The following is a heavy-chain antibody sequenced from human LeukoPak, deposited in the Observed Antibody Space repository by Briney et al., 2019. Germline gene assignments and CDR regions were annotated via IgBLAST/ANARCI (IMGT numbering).Heavy chain of an antibody. D-gene: IGHD6-13*01. CDR1: GFTFSYYW. CDR3: ARRVPGNGFDI. Sequence: PGGSLRLSCAVSGFTFSYYWMHWVRQAPGKGLVWVSRINSDGSRTSYADSVKGRFTISRDNAKNTLYLQMNSLRGEDTAVYYCARRVPGNGFDIWGQGTLVTVSS. V-gene: IGHV3-74*01. CDR2: INSDGSRT. J-gene: IGHJ3*02.